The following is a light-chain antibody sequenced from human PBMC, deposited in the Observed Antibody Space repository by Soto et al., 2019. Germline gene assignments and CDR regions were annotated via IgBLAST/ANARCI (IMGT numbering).Light chain of an antibody. CDR2: GAS. V-gene: IGKV3-15*01. Sequence: EVVMTQSPATVSVFPGEGVTLSCRASQTISSALAWYQQKPGQAPRLLIYGASTRATGVTDRFSGGGSGTEFTLTISSLQSEDFSFYYCQQNNKWPPVTFGGGTKVEIK. CDR3: QQNNKWPPVT. J-gene: IGKJ4*01. CDR1: QTISSA.